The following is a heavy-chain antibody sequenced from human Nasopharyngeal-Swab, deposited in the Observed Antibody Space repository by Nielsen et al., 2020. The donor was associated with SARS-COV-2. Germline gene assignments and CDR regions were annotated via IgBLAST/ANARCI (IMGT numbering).Heavy chain of an antibody. CDR3: ARQRAYDGLGPTYCYDYMNA. D-gene: IGHD4-23*01. CDR2: IYYSGIT. V-gene: IGHV4-61*07. J-gene: IGHJ6*03. Sequence: WFRQPPGKGTEWIGYIYYSGITTYNPSLKSRITLSVDTSKNQLSLKLSSVSAAGTAVYYCARQRAYDGLGPTYCYDYMNAWGKGTTVTSP.